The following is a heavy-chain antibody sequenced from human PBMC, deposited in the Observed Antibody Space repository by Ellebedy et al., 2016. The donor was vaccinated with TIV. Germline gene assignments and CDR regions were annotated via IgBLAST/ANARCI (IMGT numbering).Heavy chain of an antibody. J-gene: IGHJ4*02. CDR2: INSSGET. CDR3: AKDECSGGICYRRHFEY. Sequence: AASVKVSCKASGSTFSDYYMHWVRQAPGQDLEWMGIINSSGETNYAQKFQGRVTMTTDTSTSTVYMEMSSLGSHDTAVYYCAKDECSGGICYRRHFEYWGQGTLVTVSS. D-gene: IGHD2-15*01. CDR1: GSTFSDYY. V-gene: IGHV1-46*01.